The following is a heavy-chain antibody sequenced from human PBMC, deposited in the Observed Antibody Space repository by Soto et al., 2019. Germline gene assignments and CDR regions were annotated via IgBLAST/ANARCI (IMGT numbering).Heavy chain of an antibody. CDR1: GFNFSSYW. Sequence: GGSLRLSCEGTGFNFSSYWMHWVRQAPGKGLEWVANTKRDASETYYADSVKGRFTISRDNARNSLYLQMNSLRVEDTAVYYCARPPVKGIHVWGQGNTVTVS. D-gene: IGHD4-17*01. CDR3: ARPPVKGIHV. CDR2: TKRDASET. V-gene: IGHV3-7*01. J-gene: IGHJ6*02.